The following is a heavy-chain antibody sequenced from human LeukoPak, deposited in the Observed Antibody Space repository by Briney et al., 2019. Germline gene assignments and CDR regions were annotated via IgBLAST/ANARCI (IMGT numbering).Heavy chain of an antibody. D-gene: IGHD5-18*01. CDR3: AREGGYSYGYDAFDI. V-gene: IGHV3-33*01. Sequence: GRSLRLSCAASGFTFSSYGMHWVRQAPGKGLEWVAVIWYDGSNKYYADSVKGRFTISRDNSKNTLYLQMNSLRAEDTAVYYCAREGGYSYGYDAFDIWGQGTMVTVSS. J-gene: IGHJ3*02. CDR2: IWYDGSNK. CDR1: GFTFSSYG.